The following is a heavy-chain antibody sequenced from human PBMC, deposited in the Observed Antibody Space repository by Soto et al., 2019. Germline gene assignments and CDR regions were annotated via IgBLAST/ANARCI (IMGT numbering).Heavy chain of an antibody. J-gene: IGHJ4*02. V-gene: IGHV4-31*03. Sequence: PSETLSLTCTVSGGSISSGGYYWSWIRQHPGKGLEWIGYIYYSGSTYYNPSLKSRVTISVDTSKNQFSLKLSSVTAADTAVYYCARLRSGYSYGSFDYWGQGTLVTVSS. CDR1: GGSISSGGYY. D-gene: IGHD5-18*01. CDR2: IYYSGST. CDR3: ARLRSGYSYGSFDY.